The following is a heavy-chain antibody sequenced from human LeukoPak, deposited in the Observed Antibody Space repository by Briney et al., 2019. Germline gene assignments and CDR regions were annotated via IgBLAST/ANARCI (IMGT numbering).Heavy chain of an antibody. Sequence: GGSLRLSCAASGFSLSRYWMSWVRQAPCKGLEWVAFIRYDGSNKYYADSVKGRFTISRDNAKNSLYLQMNSLRAEDTALYYCAKSRYSSSWYYFDYWGQGTLVTVSS. CDR2: IRYDGSNK. J-gene: IGHJ4*02. V-gene: IGHV3-30*02. D-gene: IGHD6-13*01. CDR3: AKSRYSSSWYYFDY. CDR1: GFSLSRYW.